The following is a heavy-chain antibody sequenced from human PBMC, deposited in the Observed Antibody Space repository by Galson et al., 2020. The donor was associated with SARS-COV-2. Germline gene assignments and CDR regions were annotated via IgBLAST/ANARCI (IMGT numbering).Heavy chain of an antibody. Sequence: GGSLRLSCAASGFSFSSYGMPWVRQAPGKGLEWVAFTPYDGSIKYYADSVKGRFTISRDNSKNTLYLQMNSLRPEDTAVYYCAKEGASSSSSALDLWGQGTLVTVSS. J-gene: IGHJ5*02. V-gene: IGHV3-30*02. CDR3: AKEGASSSSSALDL. D-gene: IGHD2-2*01. CDR2: TPYDGSIK. CDR1: GFSFSSYG.